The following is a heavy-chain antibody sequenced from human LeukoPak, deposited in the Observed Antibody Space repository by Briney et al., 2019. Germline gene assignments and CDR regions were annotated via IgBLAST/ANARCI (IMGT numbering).Heavy chain of an antibody. D-gene: IGHD2-2*01. Sequence: GRCLRLACAPSGLSVSIYAMGSVRQAPGKGLEWVSAISGSGGSTYYADSVKDRFTISRDNSKNTLYLKINSLSAEDTAVYYCAKDNAEVVPAASDDWGQGSPV. CDR1: GLSVSIYA. CDR3: AKDNAEVVPAASDD. J-gene: IGHJ4*02. CDR2: ISGSGGST. V-gene: IGHV3-23*01.